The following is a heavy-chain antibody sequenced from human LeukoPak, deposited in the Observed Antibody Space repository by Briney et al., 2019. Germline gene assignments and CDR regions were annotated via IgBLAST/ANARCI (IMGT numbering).Heavy chain of an antibody. CDR2: ISSTAYTI. CDR3: ARVDYDRSGEDANAEYFQH. Sequence: GGSLRLSYAASGFTFSDSYMICIRQPPGKGLECVSYISSTAYTIFYADSVKGRFTIPRDNAKNSLYLQMNSLRAEDTAIYYCARVDYDRSGEDANAEYFQHWGQGTLATVPS. CDR1: GFTFSDSY. V-gene: IGHV3-11*04. J-gene: IGHJ1*01. D-gene: IGHD2-15*01.